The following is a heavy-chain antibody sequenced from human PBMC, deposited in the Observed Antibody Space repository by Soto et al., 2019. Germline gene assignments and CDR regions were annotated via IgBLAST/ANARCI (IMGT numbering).Heavy chain of an antibody. J-gene: IGHJ6*03. CDR3: ESHALSYGDYDYYYYYMDV. D-gene: IGHD4-17*01. Sequence: GGSLRLSCAASGFTFSSYWMHWVRQAPGKGLVWVSRINSDGSSTSYADSVKGRFTISRDNAKNTLYLQMNSLRAEDTAVYYCESHALSYGDYDYYYYYMDVWGKGTTVTVSS. V-gene: IGHV3-74*01. CDR1: GFTFSSYW. CDR2: INSDGSST.